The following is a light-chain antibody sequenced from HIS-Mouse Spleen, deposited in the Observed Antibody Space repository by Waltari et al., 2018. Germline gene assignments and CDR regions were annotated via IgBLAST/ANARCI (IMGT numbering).Light chain of an antibody. CDR3: NSRDSSGNHVV. V-gene: IGLV3-19*01. CDR1: SLRRHY. CDR2: GKN. Sequence: SSELTQDPAVSVALGQTVRITCQGASLRRHYESWYQQKPGQAPVLVIYGKNNRPSWIPDRFSGSSSGNTASLTITGAQAEDEADYYCNSRDSSGNHVVFGGGTKLTVL. J-gene: IGLJ2*01.